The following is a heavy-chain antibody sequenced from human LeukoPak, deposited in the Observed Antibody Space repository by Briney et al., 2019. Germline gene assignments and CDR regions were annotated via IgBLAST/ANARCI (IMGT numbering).Heavy chain of an antibody. CDR2: ISAYNGNT. CDR3: ARDGQWLVRVYFDY. Sequence: ASVKVSCTASGYTFTSYGISWVRQAPGQGLEWMGWISAYNGNTNYAQKLQGRVTMTTDTSTSTAYMELRSLRSDDTAVYYCARDGQWLVRVYFDYWGQGTLVTVSS. D-gene: IGHD6-19*01. J-gene: IGHJ4*02. CDR1: GYTFTSYG. V-gene: IGHV1-18*01.